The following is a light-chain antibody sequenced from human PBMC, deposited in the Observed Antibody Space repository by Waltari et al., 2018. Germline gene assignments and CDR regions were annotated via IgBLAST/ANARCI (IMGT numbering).Light chain of an antibody. CDR3: QHYVSLPAT. CDR1: QSVSKS. Sequence: DIVLPQSPGSLSSYPGVRLTLACRASQSVSKSLAWYRQKPGQAPRLLIFGASNRATGIPDRFSGIGSGTDFSLTISRLEPEDFAVYYCQHYVSLPATFGQGTKVEIK. CDR2: GAS. J-gene: IGKJ1*01. V-gene: IGKV3-20*01.